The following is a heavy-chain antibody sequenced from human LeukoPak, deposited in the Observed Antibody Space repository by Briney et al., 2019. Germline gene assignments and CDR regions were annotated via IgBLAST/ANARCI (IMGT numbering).Heavy chain of an antibody. V-gene: IGHV3-23*01. J-gene: IGHJ4*02. Sequence: GGSLRLSCAASGFTFSSYSMNWVRQAPGKGLEWVSAISGSGGSTYYADSVKGRFTISRDNSKNTLYLQMNSLRAEDTAVYYCAKDSRGPYYDFWSGYLGFDYWGQGTLVTVSS. CDR3: AKDSRGPYYDFWSGYLGFDY. CDR1: GFTFSSYS. D-gene: IGHD3-3*01. CDR2: ISGSGGST.